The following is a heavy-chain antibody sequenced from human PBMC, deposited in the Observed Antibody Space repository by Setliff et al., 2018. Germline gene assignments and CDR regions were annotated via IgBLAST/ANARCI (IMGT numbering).Heavy chain of an antibody. CDR3: ARDTPHDPVSSNWYRNWFDP. D-gene: IGHD6-13*01. J-gene: IGHJ5*02. CDR1: GASISSGSNY. V-gene: IGHV4-61*09. CDR2: ILSSGGT. Sequence: SETLSLTCSVSGASISSGSNYWSWIRQPAGKGVEWIGHILSSGGTNYNPSLKNRVSISLDTSKNQFSLNLNSVTAADTAVYFCARDTPHDPVSSNWYRNWFDPWGQGIQVTVS.